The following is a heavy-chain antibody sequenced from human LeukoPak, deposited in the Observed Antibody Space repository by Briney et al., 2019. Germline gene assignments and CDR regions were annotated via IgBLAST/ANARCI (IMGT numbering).Heavy chain of an antibody. CDR1: GYSISSGYY. CDR3: ARDPRCKGVCYNRFDY. J-gene: IGHJ4*02. V-gene: IGHV4-38-2*02. Sequence: SETLSLTCTVSGYSISSGYYWGWIRPPPGKGLEWIGSIYHSGSTYYNPSLKSRVTISVDTSKNQFSLKLSSVTAADTAVYYCARDPRCKGVCYNRFDYWGQGTLVTVSS. D-gene: IGHD2-8*01. CDR2: IYHSGST.